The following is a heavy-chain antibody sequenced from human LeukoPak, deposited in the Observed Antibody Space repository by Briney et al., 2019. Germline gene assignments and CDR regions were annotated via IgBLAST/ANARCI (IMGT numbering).Heavy chain of an antibody. CDR1: GYTFTSYH. Sequence: ASVKVSCKASGYTFTSYHIHWVRQAPGQGLEWMGRINPYSGDTNFAQKFQGRVTMTRDTSITTAYMDLRSLTPDDTAVYFCARDQGSLTRSWYTGYWGQGTQVTVSS. D-gene: IGHD6-13*01. CDR3: ARDQGSLTRSWYTGY. V-gene: IGHV1-2*06. J-gene: IGHJ4*02. CDR2: INPYSGDT.